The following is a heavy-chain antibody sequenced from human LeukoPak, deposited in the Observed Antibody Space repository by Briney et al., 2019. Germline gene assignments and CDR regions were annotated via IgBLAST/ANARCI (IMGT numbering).Heavy chain of an antibody. D-gene: IGHD3-9*01. CDR2: FDHTGTT. CDR1: GGSISSSDYY. J-gene: IGHJ4*02. V-gene: IGHV4-39*01. CDR3: ARWVDLTVY. Sequence: SETLSLTCTVSGGSISSSDYYWGWIRQPPGKGLEWIGSFDHTGTTYYNPSLKSRVTTSVDTSKNQFSLRLSSVTAADTAVYYCARWVDLTVYWGQGTLVTVSS.